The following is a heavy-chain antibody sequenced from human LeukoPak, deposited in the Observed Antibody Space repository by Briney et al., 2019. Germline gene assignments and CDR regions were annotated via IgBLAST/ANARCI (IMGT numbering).Heavy chain of an antibody. CDR3: ARFLNNYTYADY. CDR2: IVSFSSPV. J-gene: IGHJ4*02. CDR1: GFTFGDYA. D-gene: IGHD1/OR15-1a*01. Sequence: GGSLRLSCAASGFTFGDYAMIWVRQTPGKGLEWLSYIVSFSSPVYYADSVKGRFTISRDNAKNSLYLQMNSPRAEDTAMYYCARFLNNYTYADYWGQGTLVTVSS. V-gene: IGHV3-48*04.